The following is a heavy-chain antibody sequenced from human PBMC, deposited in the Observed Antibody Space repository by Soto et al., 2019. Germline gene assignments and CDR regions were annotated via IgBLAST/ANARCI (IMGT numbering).Heavy chain of an antibody. CDR2: INPNSGGT. CDR3: ARDREQQLVLGEGMDV. V-gene: IGHV1-2*04. CDR1: GYTFTGYY. D-gene: IGHD6-13*01. J-gene: IGHJ6*02. Sequence: GASVKVSCKASGYTFTGYYMHWVRQAPGQGLEWMGWINPNSGGTNYAQKFQGWVTMTRDTSISTAYMELSRLRSDDTAVYYCARDREQQLVLGEGMDVWGQGTTVTVSS.